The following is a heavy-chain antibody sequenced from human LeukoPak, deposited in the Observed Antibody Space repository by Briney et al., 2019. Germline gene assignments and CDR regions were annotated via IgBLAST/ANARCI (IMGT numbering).Heavy chain of an antibody. J-gene: IGHJ4*02. Sequence: GGSLRLSCAASGFTFRSYWMHWVRQAPGKGLEWVSRVIRDGSFTNYADSVKGRFTISRDNAKNTLYLQMSSLRAEDTAVYFCVRDGDDFNFDYWGQGSPVTVSS. CDR2: VIRDGSFT. V-gene: IGHV3-74*01. D-gene: IGHD5-24*01. CDR3: VRDGDDFNFDY. CDR1: GFTFRSYW.